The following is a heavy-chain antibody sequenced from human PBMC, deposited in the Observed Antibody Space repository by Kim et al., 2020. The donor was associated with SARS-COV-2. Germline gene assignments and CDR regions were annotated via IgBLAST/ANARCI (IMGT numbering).Heavy chain of an antibody. Sequence: GGSLRLSCAASGVTFSNYAMHWVPQAPGKGLEFVSTISSNGGGTYYANSVKGRFTVSRDNSKNTLYLQMGILRPEDMAWYYCAREQGGSGFPFVMDVWG. J-gene: IGHJ6*03. CDR1: GVTFSNYA. CDR3: AREQGGSGFPFVMDV. CDR2: ISSNGGGT. V-gene: IGHV3-64*01. D-gene: IGHD2-15*01.